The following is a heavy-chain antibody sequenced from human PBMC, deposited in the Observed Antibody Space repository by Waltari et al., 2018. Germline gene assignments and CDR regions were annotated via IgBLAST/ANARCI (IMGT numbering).Heavy chain of an antibody. D-gene: IGHD1-26*01. CDR1: GVTFGRYW. J-gene: IGHJ4*02. CDR3: ARSGMKFTFDY. Sequence: EVQVVESGGGLVEPGGSLRLPRAASGVTFGRYWMTWVRQDPGQGLEGVANIKEDGSDKEYADSVKGRFSISRDNAKDSLYLQMNSLRAEDTALYYCARSGMKFTFDYWGRGTPVIVSS. CDR2: IKEDGSDK. V-gene: IGHV3-7*01.